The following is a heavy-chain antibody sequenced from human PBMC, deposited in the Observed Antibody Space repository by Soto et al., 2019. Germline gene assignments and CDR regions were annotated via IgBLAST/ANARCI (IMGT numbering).Heavy chain of an antibody. J-gene: IGHJ1*01. D-gene: IGHD6-13*01. CDR2: ISYDGSNK. CDR1: GFTFSSYA. CDR3: ARDTIAAAGNTWPIQEYFQH. V-gene: IGHV3-30-3*01. Sequence: GGSLRLSCAASGFTFSSYAMHWVRQAPGKGLEWVAVISYDGSNKYYADSVKGRFTISRDNSKNTLYLQMNSLRAEDTAVYYCARDTIAAAGNTWPIQEYFQHWGQGTLVTVSS.